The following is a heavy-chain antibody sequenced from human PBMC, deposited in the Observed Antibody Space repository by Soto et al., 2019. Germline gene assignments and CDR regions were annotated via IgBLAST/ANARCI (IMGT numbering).Heavy chain of an antibody. J-gene: IGHJ4*02. CDR3: AKGGRQWLVTSDFNY. Sequence: SETLSLTCTVSGGSISSYDWSWIRQPPGKGLEWIGYIYYSGSTNYNPSLKSRVTISVDSSKNTVSLEMTSLRAEDTAVYYCAKGGRQWLVTSDFNYWGQGALVTVS. CDR2: IYYSGST. D-gene: IGHD6-19*01. CDR1: GGSISSYD. V-gene: IGHV4-59*01.